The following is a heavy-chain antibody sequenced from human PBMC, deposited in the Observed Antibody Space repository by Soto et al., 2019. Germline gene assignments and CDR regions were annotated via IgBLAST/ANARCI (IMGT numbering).Heavy chain of an antibody. Sequence: SSETLSLTCAVYGGSFSGYYWSWIRQPPGKGLEWIGEINHSGSTNYNPSLKSRVTISVDTSKNQFSLKLSSVTAADTAVYYCASSPRGSYFDYWGQGTLVTVSS. V-gene: IGHV4-34*01. J-gene: IGHJ4*02. CDR3: ASSPRGSYFDY. D-gene: IGHD1-26*01. CDR1: GGSFSGYY. CDR2: INHSGST.